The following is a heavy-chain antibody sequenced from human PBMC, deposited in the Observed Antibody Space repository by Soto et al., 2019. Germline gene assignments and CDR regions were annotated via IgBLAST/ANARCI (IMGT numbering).Heavy chain of an antibody. J-gene: IGHJ4*02. Sequence: QVQLVQSGAEVKKPGASVKVSCKASGYTFTGYYMHWVRQAPGQGLEWMGWINPNSGGTNYAQKFQGRVTMTRGTSISTAYMELSRLRSADTAVYYCARESLLWTQRVGPLNYWGQGTLVTVSS. V-gene: IGHV1-2*02. CDR2: INPNSGGT. CDR1: GYTFTGYY. D-gene: IGHD1-1*01. CDR3: ARESLLWTQRVGPLNY.